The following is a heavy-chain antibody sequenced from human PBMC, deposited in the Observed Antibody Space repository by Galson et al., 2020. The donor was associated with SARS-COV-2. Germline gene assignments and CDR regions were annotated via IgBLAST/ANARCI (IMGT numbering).Heavy chain of an antibody. CDR1: GGSISSSNW. Sequence: ASETLSLTCAVSGGSISSSNWWSWVRQPPGKGLEWIGEIYHSGSTNYNPSLKSRVTISVDKSKNQFSLKLSSVTAADTAVYYCARDRIQLWLTYSGYYYGMDVWGQGTTVTVSS. J-gene: IGHJ6*02. CDR2: IYHSGST. CDR3: ARDRIQLWLTYSGYYYGMDV. D-gene: IGHD5-18*01. V-gene: IGHV4-4*02.